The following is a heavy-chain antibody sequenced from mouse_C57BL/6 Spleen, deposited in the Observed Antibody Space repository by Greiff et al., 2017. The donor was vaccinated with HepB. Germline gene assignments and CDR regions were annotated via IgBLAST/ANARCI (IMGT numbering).Heavy chain of an antibody. CDR1: GFTFSNYW. J-gene: IGHJ3*01. D-gene: IGHD1-1*01. V-gene: IGHV6-3*01. Sequence: EVKLEESGGGLVQPGGSMKLSCVASGFTFSNYWMNWVRQSPEKGLEWVAQIRLKSDNYATHYAESVKGRFTISRDDSKSSVDLQMNNLRAEDTGSEYGTGRDGSSEAWWADWGQGTLGTVAA. CDR2: IRLKSDNYAT. CDR3: TGRDGSSEAWWAD.